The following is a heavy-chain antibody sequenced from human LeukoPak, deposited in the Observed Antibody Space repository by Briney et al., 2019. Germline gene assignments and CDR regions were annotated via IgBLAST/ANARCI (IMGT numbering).Heavy chain of an antibody. Sequence: GGSLGLSCAASGLTFSSYAMSWVRQAPGKGLEWVSAISGSGGSTYYADSVKGRFTISRDNSKNTLYLQMNSLRAEDTAVYYCAKGVTYYYDSSGHYGVNWFDPWGQGTLVTVSS. J-gene: IGHJ5*02. CDR3: AKGVTYYYDSSGHYGVNWFDP. CDR1: GLTFSSYA. CDR2: ISGSGGST. D-gene: IGHD3-22*01. V-gene: IGHV3-23*01.